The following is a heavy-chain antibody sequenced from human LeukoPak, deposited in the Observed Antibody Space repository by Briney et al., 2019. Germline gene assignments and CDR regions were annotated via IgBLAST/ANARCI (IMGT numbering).Heavy chain of an antibody. Sequence: GGSLRLSCAASGFIFSKYAMHWVRQTPGKGLEWEAAIWNDGSDENYADSVEGRFTISSDNSKNTLYLQMNSLRAEDTAVYYCAFEIGRSQGAFDIWGQGTMITVSS. CDR1: GFIFSKYA. D-gene: IGHD3-9*01. J-gene: IGHJ3*02. CDR2: IWNDGSDE. CDR3: AFEIGRSQGAFDI. V-gene: IGHV3-33*01.